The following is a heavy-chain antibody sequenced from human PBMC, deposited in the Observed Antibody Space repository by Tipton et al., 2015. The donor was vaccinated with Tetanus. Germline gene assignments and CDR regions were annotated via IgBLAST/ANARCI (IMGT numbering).Heavy chain of an antibody. CDR3: ARATPSGSYFVRYYSMDV. Sequence: TLSLTCTVSGGSISSADYYWSWIRQPPGKGLEWIGYVSDSGSTYSNPSLRSRIIISVDTSKNQFSLILSSVTAADTAVYYCARATPSGSYFVRYYSMDVWVQGTTVVVS. J-gene: IGHJ6*02. V-gene: IGHV4-30-4*01. CDR1: GGSISSADYY. D-gene: IGHD3-22*01. CDR2: VSDSGST.